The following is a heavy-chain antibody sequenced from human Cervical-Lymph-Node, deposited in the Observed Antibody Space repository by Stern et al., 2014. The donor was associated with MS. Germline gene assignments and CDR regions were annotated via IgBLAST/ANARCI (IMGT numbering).Heavy chain of an antibody. CDR1: GGSISSGSHY. V-gene: IGHV4-61*02. CDR3: AREWIYEVSWFDS. CDR2: IYSTGIV. Sequence: VQLEESGPGLVKPSQTLSLTCTVSGGSISSGSHYWSWIRQPAGKGLEWVGRIYSTGIVYSNPSFKGRVTMSVDTPKDQFSLDLRSVTAADTAMYYCAREWIYEVSWFDSWGQGSLVIVSS. D-gene: IGHD5/OR15-5a*01. J-gene: IGHJ5*01.